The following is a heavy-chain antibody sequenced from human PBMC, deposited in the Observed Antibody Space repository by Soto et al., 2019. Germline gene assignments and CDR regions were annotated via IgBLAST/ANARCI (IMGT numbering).Heavy chain of an antibody. Sequence: QVQLVQSGAEVKKPGASAKVSCKASGYTFTGYYMHWVRQAPGQGLEWMGWINPNSGGTNYAQKFQGWVTMTRDTSISTAYMELSRLRSDDTAVYYCARLVYSGSYVYYFDYWGQGTLVTVSS. CDR3: ARLVYSGSYVYYFDY. J-gene: IGHJ4*02. CDR2: INPNSGGT. V-gene: IGHV1-2*04. D-gene: IGHD1-26*01. CDR1: GYTFTGYY.